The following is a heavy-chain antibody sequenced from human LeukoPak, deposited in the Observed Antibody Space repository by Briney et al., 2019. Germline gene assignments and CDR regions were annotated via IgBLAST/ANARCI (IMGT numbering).Heavy chain of an antibody. Sequence: PGGSLRLSCAASGFTFSDYYMSWIRQAPGRGLEWVSYISSSGSTIYYADSVKGRFTISRDNAKNSLYLQMNSLRAEDTAVYYCARSSHDYSNYGYYYYYMDVWGKGTTVTVSS. D-gene: IGHD4-11*01. V-gene: IGHV3-11*01. CDR2: ISSSGSTI. CDR3: ARSSHDYSNYGYYYYYMDV. J-gene: IGHJ6*03. CDR1: GFTFSDYY.